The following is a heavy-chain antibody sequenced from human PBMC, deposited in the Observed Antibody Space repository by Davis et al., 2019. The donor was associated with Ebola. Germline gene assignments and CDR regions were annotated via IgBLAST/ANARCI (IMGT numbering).Heavy chain of an antibody. D-gene: IGHD1-14*01. Sequence: HTGGSLRLSCAASGFTFSSYWMHWVRHAPGKGLVWVSRINSDGSSTSYADSVKGRFTISRDNAKNTLYLQMNSLRAEDTAVYYCANLPIGYGMDVWGQGTTVTVSS. CDR3: ANLPIGYGMDV. V-gene: IGHV3-74*01. CDR1: GFTFSSYW. CDR2: INSDGSST. J-gene: IGHJ6*02.